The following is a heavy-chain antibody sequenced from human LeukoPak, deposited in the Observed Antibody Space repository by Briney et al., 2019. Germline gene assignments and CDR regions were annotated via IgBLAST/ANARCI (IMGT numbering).Heavy chain of an antibody. CDR1: GGSISSYY. J-gene: IGHJ4*02. D-gene: IGHD5-24*01. Sequence: PSETLSLTRTVSGGSISSYYWSWIRQPPGKGLEWIGYIYYSGSTNYNPSLKSRVTISVDTSKNQFSLKLSSVTAADTAVYYCARGRDGYNQLFDYWGQGTLVTVSS. CDR3: ARGRDGYNQLFDY. CDR2: IYYSGST. V-gene: IGHV4-59*01.